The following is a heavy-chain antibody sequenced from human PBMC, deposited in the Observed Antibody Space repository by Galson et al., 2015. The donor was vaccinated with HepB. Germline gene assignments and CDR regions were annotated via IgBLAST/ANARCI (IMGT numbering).Heavy chain of an antibody. Sequence: SETLSLTCNVSGVSISSCSWSWIRQAAGTGLEWIGRVYSTGSTNDNPTLKSRVTMSIDKSKKQVSLRLTSVTAADTAVYYCAREPAIAVAGTYHCYGMDVWGQGTPVTVSS. CDR1: GVSISSCS. J-gene: IGHJ6*02. V-gene: IGHV4-4*07. CDR2: VYSTGST. D-gene: IGHD6-19*01. CDR3: AREPAIAVAGTYHCYGMDV.